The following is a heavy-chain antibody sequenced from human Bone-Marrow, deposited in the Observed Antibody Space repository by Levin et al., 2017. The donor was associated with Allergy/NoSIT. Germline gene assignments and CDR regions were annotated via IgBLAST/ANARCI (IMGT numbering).Heavy chain of an antibody. J-gene: IGHJ2*01. CDR2: IRSDGSKT. Sequence: PSETLSLTCAASGFTFSSYWMHWVRQAPGKGLVWVSRIRSDGSKTHYADSVKGRFTISRDNAKSTLYLQMNSLRAEDTAVYYCVRDPGYDGHDWYFDLWGRGTLVTVSS. D-gene: IGHD3-22*01. CDR3: VRDPGYDGHDWYFDL. V-gene: IGHV3-74*01. CDR1: GFTFSSYW.